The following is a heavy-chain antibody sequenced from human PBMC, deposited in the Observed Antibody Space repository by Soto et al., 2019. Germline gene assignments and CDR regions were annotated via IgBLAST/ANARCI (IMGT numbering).Heavy chain of an antibody. CDR3: ARDADGSSGYRNAFDI. V-gene: IGHV3-53*01. CDR1: GFTVSSNY. J-gene: IGHJ3*02. CDR2: IYSGGST. Sequence: GGSLRLSCAASGFTVSSNYMSWVRQAPGKGLEWVSVIYSGGSTYYADSVKGRFTISRDNSKNTLYLQMNSLRAEDTAVYYCARDADGSSGYRNAFDIWGQGTMVTVSS. D-gene: IGHD3-22*01.